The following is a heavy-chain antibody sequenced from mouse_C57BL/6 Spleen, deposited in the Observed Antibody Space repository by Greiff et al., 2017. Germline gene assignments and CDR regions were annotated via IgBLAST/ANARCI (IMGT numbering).Heavy chain of an antibody. V-gene: IGHV2-6*01. J-gene: IGHJ3*01. CDR2: IWGVGST. CDR3: ASGRGRFAY. CDR1: GFSLTSYG. Sequence: VQVVESGPGLVAPSQSLSITCTVSGFSLTSYGVDWVRQSPGKGLEWLGVIWGVGSTNYNSALKSRLSISKDNSKSQVFLKMNSLQTDDTAMYYCASGRGRFAYWGQGTLVTVSA.